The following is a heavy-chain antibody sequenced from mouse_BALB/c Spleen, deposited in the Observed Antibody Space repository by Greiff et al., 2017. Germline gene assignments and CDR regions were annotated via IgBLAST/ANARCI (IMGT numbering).Heavy chain of an antibody. CDR3: ARCPYYRYDDAMDY. J-gene: IGHJ4*01. D-gene: IGHD2-14*01. CDR1: GFTFSSYT. Sequence: EVKVEESGGGLVKPGGSLKLSCAASGFTFSSYTMSWVRQTPEKRLEWVATISSGGGNTYYPDSVKGRFTISRDNAKNNLYLQMSSLRSEDTALYYCARCPYYRYDDAMDYWGQGTSVTVSS. V-gene: IGHV5-9*03. CDR2: ISSGGGNT.